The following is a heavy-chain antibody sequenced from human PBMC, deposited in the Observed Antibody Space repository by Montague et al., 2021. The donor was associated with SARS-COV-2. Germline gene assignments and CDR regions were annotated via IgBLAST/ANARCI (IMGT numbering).Heavy chain of an antibody. Sequence: SLRLSCAASGFTFSTFSMSWVRQAPGRGLEWVASINGGGGQAYYTDSVKGRFSVSRDNSENTVYLHVNSLKDEDTATYYCAKSTDCSGDRFERGADSWGQGTLVIVSS. CDR2: INGGGGQA. CDR1: GFTFSTFS. D-gene: IGHD2-15*01. V-gene: IGHV3-23*01. CDR3: AKSTDCSGDRFERGADS. J-gene: IGHJ4*02.